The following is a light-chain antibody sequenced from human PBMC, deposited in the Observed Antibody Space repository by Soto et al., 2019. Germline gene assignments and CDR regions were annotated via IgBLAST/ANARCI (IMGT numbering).Light chain of an antibody. CDR2: DVN. Sequence: QSALTQPRSVSGSPGQSVTISCTGTSSDVGGYNFVSWYQQYPGKAPKVMIYDVNKRPSGVPDRFSGYKSGNTASLIISGLQAEDEADYHCCSYAGSNPPYVFGTGTKLTVL. V-gene: IGLV2-11*01. CDR3: CSYAGSNPPYV. CDR1: SSDVGGYNF. J-gene: IGLJ1*01.